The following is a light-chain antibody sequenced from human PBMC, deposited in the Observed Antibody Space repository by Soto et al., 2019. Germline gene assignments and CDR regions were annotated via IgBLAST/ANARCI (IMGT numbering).Light chain of an antibody. J-gene: IGLJ1*01. CDR2: LNSDGSH. Sequence: QPVLTQSPSASASLGASVKLTCTLSSGHSSYAIAWHQQQPEKGPQYLMKLNSDGSHSKGDGLPDRFSGTSSGAERYLTISNLQSEDEADYYCQTWGTGIHVFGTGTKLTVL. CDR1: SGHSSYA. V-gene: IGLV4-69*01. CDR3: QTWGTGIHV.